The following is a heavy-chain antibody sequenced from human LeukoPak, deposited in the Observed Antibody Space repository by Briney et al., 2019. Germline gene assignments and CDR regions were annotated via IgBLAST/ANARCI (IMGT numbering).Heavy chain of an antibody. CDR1: GFTFGIYG. V-gene: IGHV3-30*02. CDR2: IRYDGGNE. Sequence: QPGRSLRLSCAASGFTFGIYGMHWVRQAPGKGLEWVAFIRYDGGNEYFADSVKGRFTISRDNSKNTLYLQMNSLRVEDTAVYYCTKGSRGWESRGGWDYWGQGTLVTVSS. CDR3: TKGSRGWESRGGWDY. D-gene: IGHD1-26*01. J-gene: IGHJ4*02.